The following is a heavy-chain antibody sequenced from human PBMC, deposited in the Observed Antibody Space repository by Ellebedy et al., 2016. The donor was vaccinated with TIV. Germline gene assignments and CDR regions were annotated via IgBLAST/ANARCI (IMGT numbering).Heavy chain of an antibody. Sequence: GESLKISCAASGFTFSSHAMSWVRQAPGKGLEWVSAISGSGDNTYYADSVKGRFTISRDNSKNTLYLQMNSLRAEDTAVYYCAKRGGPIESTDYWGQGTLVTVSS. V-gene: IGHV3-23*01. CDR1: GFTFSSHA. J-gene: IGHJ4*02. CDR2: ISGSGDNT. D-gene: IGHD5-24*01. CDR3: AKRGGPIESTDY.